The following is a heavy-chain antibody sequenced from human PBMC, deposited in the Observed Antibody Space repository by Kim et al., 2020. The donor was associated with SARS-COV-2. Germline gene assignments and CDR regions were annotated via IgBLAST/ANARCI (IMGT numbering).Heavy chain of an antibody. D-gene: IGHD3-10*01. CDR3: ARGYGSGSPNGMDV. CDR1: GGSISSGGYS. Sequence: TLSLTCAVSGGSISSGGYSWSWIRQPPGKGLEWIGYIYYSGSTYYNPSLKSRVTISVDRSKNQFSLKLSSVTAADTAVYYCARGYGSGSPNGMDVWGQGTTVTVSS. CDR2: IYYSGST. J-gene: IGHJ6*02. V-gene: IGHV4-30-2*01.